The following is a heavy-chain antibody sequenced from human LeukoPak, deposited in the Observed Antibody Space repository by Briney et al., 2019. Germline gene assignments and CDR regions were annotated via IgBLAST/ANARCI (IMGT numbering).Heavy chain of an antibody. CDR2: ISTSSSYI. CDR1: GFTFSSYS. Sequence: GGSLRLSCAASGFTFSSYSMSWVRQAPGKGLEWVSSISTSSSYIYYADSVKGRFTISRDNAKNSLYLQMSSLRAEDTAVYYCAKDYDYVWGSYRSYYFDYWGQGTLVTVSS. J-gene: IGHJ4*02. D-gene: IGHD3-16*02. CDR3: AKDYDYVWGSYRSYYFDY. V-gene: IGHV3-21*01.